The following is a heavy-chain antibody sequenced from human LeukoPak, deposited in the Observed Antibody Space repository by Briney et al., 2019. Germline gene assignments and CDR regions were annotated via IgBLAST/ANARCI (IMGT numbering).Heavy chain of an antibody. Sequence: GASLKISCKGSGSSFTSYWIGWVRQMPGKGLEWMGIIYPGDSDTRYSPSFQGQVTISADKSISTAYLQWSSLKASDTAMYYCARLDGVAVAGTRLYYFDYWGQGTLVTVSS. CDR3: ARLDGVAVAGTRLYYFDY. CDR1: GSSFTSYW. CDR2: IYPGDSDT. V-gene: IGHV5-51*01. J-gene: IGHJ4*02. D-gene: IGHD6-19*01.